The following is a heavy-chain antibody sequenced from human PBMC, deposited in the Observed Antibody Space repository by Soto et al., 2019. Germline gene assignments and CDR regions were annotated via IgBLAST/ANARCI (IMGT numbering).Heavy chain of an antibody. Sequence: QLQLQESGSGLVRPSQTLSLTCAVSGGSISSGGYFWNWIRQPPGKGLEWIGYIYHSGSTLYNPSPNSRVTISVDKSKNQFALNLSSVTAADTAVYYCARDQLEGNWFDPWGQGTLVTVSS. CDR3: ARDQLEGNWFDP. V-gene: IGHV4-30-2*01. CDR1: GGSISSGGYF. J-gene: IGHJ5*02. D-gene: IGHD1-1*01. CDR2: IYHSGST.